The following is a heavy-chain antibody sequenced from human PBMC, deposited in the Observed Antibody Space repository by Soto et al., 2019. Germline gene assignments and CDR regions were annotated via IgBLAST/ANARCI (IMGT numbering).Heavy chain of an antibody. D-gene: IGHD2-15*01. CDR3: AKGSGGSRPYYFDR. J-gene: IGHJ4*02. Sequence: EVQLLESGGGLVQPGGSLRLSCAASGFTFNSYAMSWVRQAPGKGLEWVSAITGSGGDTYHADSVKGRFTISRDNSKSTLHLQMNSLRAEDTAVYYCAKGSGGSRPYYFDRWGQGALVTVSP. CDR2: ITGSGGDT. V-gene: IGHV3-23*01. CDR1: GFTFNSYA.